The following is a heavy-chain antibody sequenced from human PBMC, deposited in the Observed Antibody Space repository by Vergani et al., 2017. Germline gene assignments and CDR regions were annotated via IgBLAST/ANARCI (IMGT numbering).Heavy chain of an antibody. CDR2: IKSTFDRGTT. V-gene: IGHV3-15*07. CDR1: GFSFRNAW. D-gene: IGHD2-21*01. CDR3: TTDPRYCGDGSCXWLRGHHYYGMDV. J-gene: IGHJ6*02. Sequence: EVQLVESGGGIVKPGGSLRLPCVASGFSFRNAWMNWVRRTPGKGLEWVGRIKSTFDRGTTDYAAAVKGRFTISRDDSKNTLFLQMNGLKTEDIGVYYCTTDPRYCGDGSCXWLRGHHYYGMDVWGQGTTVTVSS.